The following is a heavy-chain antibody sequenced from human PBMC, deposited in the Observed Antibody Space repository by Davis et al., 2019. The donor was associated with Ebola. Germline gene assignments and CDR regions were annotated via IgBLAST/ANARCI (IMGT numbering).Heavy chain of an antibody. Sequence: ASVKVSCKASGYTFTNYGITWVRQAPGQGLEWMGWINPHNGNTNYAQNVQGRVIMTSDTATTTAYMEVGSLRSDDTAVYYCARDPLRYFDWLPDFWGQGTLVTVSS. CDR3: ARDPLRYFDWLPDF. CDR1: GYTFTNYG. D-gene: IGHD3-9*01. CDR2: INPHNGNT. V-gene: IGHV1-18*04. J-gene: IGHJ4*02.